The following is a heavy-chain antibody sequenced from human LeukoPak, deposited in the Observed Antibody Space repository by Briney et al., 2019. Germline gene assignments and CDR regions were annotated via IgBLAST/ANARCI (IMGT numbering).Heavy chain of an antibody. Sequence: ASVKVSCKASGYTFTSYGISWVRQAPGQGLEWMGWISAYNGNTNYAQKLQGRVTMTTDTSTNTAYMELRSLRSDDTAVYYCARDRELVGVLYAFDIWGQGTMVTVSS. CDR2: ISAYNGNT. CDR1: GYTFTSYG. J-gene: IGHJ3*02. V-gene: IGHV1-18*01. CDR3: ARDRELVGVLYAFDI. D-gene: IGHD1-26*01.